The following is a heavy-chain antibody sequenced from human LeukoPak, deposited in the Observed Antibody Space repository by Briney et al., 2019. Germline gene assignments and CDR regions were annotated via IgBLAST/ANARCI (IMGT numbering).Heavy chain of an antibody. D-gene: IGHD3-16*01. CDR1: GVTFSSYA. Sequence: SVKVSCKASGVTFSSYAISWVRQAPGQGLEWMGGIIPTFGTANYAQKFQGRVTITADKSTSTAYMELSSLRSEDTAVYYCTLGAPYYYYGMDVWGKGTTVTVSS. V-gene: IGHV1-69*06. CDR2: IIPTFGTA. J-gene: IGHJ6*04. CDR3: TLGAPYYYYGMDV.